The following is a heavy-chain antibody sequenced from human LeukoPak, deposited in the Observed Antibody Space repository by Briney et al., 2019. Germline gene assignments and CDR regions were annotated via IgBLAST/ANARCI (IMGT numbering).Heavy chain of an antibody. D-gene: IGHD2-2*01. CDR2: MYSSGTT. Sequence: PSETLSLTCTVSGGSLSITRYYWGWLRQPPGRGLEWLARMYSSGTTYYNPSLKSRVTISVDTSKNQFSLKLSSVTAADTAVYYCARGPPDCSSTSCYAFDAFDIWGQGAMVTVSS. J-gene: IGHJ3*02. CDR1: GGSLSITRYY. V-gene: IGHV4-39*07. CDR3: ARGPPDCSSTSCYAFDAFDI.